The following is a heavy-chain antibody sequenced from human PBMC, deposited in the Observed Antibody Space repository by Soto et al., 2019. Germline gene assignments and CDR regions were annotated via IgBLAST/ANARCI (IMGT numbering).Heavy chain of an antibody. V-gene: IGHV4-4*07. CDR1: GGTISGYY. CDR2: IYSSGNT. J-gene: IGHJ5*02. CDR3: ARGQRFSGWFDP. Sequence: PSETLSLTCSVSGGTISGYYWTWIRQPAGKGLEWIGRIYSSGNTKYNPSLQSRVTMSLDTSNNQFSLRLTSVTAADTAVYYCARGQRFSGWFDPWGQGTLVTVSS. D-gene: IGHD3-3*01.